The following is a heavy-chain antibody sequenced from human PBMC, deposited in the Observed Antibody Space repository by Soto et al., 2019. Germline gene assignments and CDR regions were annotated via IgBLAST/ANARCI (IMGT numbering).Heavy chain of an antibody. CDR3: ARDGWGSNWFYEV. Sequence: GSLRLSCVTSGQNFLDYGIHFFRHSPGEGPEWVAVISYDGTKTFYADSVKGRFTISRDNSKKTLYLDMNNLRAEDTAVYFCARDGWGSNWFYEVWGRGSLVTVSS. D-gene: IGHD6-19*01. J-gene: IGHJ2*01. V-gene: IGHV3-30*03. CDR2: ISYDGTKT. CDR1: GQNFLDYG.